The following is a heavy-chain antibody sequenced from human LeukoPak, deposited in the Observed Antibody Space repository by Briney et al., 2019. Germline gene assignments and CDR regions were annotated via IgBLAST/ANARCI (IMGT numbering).Heavy chain of an antibody. CDR1: GASISSSIYY. D-gene: IGHD2-8*01. CDR2: IYYSGST. J-gene: IGHJ4*02. Sequence: SETLSLTCTVSGASISSSIYYWGWLRQPPGKGLEWFGSIYYSGSTYYNPSLKSRVTISVDTSKNQFSLKLSSVTAADTAVYYCARQERYCSNGVCLKHFDYWGQGTLVTVSS. CDR3: ARQERYCSNGVCLKHFDY. V-gene: IGHV4-39*01.